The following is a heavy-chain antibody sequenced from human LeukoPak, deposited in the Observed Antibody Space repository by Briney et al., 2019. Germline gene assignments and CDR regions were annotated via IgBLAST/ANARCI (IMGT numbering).Heavy chain of an antibody. CDR3: ARHLQYYFDY. Sequence: SETLSLTCTVSGGSISSSSYYSGWIRQPPGKGLEWIGSIYYSGSTYYNPSLKSRVTISVDTSKNQCSLKLSSVTAADTAVYYCARHLQYYFDYWGQGTLVTVSS. J-gene: IGHJ4*02. V-gene: IGHV4-39*01. D-gene: IGHD4-11*01. CDR1: GGSISSSSYY. CDR2: IYYSGST.